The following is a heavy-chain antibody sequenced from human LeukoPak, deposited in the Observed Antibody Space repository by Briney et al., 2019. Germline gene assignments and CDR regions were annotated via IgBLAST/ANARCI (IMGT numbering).Heavy chain of an antibody. D-gene: IGHD1-26*01. CDR1: GFTFDDYA. Sequence: PGGSLRLSCAASGFTFDDYALHLVRQAPGEGLEWVSGISWNSGSIGYADSVKGRFTISRDNAKNSLYLQMNRLRAEDTAVYYCAKAPRAWELRLYYFDYWGQGTLVTVSS. J-gene: IGHJ4*02. V-gene: IGHV3-9*01. CDR2: ISWNSGSI. CDR3: AKAPRAWELRLYYFDY.